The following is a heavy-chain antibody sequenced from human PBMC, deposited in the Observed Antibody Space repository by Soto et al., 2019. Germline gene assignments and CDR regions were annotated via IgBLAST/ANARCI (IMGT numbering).Heavy chain of an antibody. CDR2: IKQDGSEK. Sequence: LRLCCAASWFKCSSYGVSWVLKDTGKGLEWVANIKQDGSEKYYVDSVKGRFTISRDNAKNSLYLQMNSLRAEDTAVYYCARFYYDSSGYLPSPYYYYYGMDVWGQGTTVTVSS. J-gene: IGHJ6*02. D-gene: IGHD3-22*01. CDR1: WFKCSSYG. CDR3: ARFYYDSSGYLPSPYYYYYGMDV. V-gene: IGHV3-7*04.